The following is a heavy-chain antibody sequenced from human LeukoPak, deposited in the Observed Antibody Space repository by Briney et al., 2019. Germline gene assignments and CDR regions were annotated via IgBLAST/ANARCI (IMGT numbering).Heavy chain of an antibody. V-gene: IGHV3-23*01. Sequence: SRGSLRLSCAASGFTFSSYAMSWVRQAPGKGLEWVSAISGSGGSTYYADSVKGRFTISRDNSKNTLYLQMNSLRAEDTAVYYCAKDYYDSSGYPEYFQHWGQGTLVTVSS. J-gene: IGHJ1*01. CDR2: ISGSGGST. CDR3: AKDYYDSSGYPEYFQH. D-gene: IGHD3-22*01. CDR1: GFTFSSYA.